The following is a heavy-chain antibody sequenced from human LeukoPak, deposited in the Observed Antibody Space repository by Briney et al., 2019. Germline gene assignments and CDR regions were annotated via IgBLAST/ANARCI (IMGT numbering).Heavy chain of an antibody. Sequence: SETLSLTCTVSGYSVSSGYYWGWIRQPPGKGLEWVGSIYHGGSTNYNPSLKGRVTISVDKSKNQFSLKLSSVTAADTAVYYCARDIAAAGPGDWFDPWGQGTLVTVSS. CDR1: GYSVSSGYY. V-gene: IGHV4-38-2*02. D-gene: IGHD6-13*01. J-gene: IGHJ5*02. CDR3: ARDIAAAGPGDWFDP. CDR2: IYHGGST.